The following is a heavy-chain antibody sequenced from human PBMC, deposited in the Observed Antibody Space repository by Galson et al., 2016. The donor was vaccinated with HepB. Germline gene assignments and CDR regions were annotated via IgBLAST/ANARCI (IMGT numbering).Heavy chain of an antibody. V-gene: IGHV1-69*06. CDR2: ILPDFGTA. D-gene: IGHD3-9*01. J-gene: IGHJ4*02. CDR3: ARYCDSLTACRESRFDY. CDR1: GGTFNSYA. Sequence: SVKVSCKASGGTFNSYAISWVRQAPGQGLEWMGGILPDFGTANYAQKFQGRLTITADISTNTAYLELSGLRSEDTAVYYCARYCDSLTACRESRFDYWGQGTLVTVSS.